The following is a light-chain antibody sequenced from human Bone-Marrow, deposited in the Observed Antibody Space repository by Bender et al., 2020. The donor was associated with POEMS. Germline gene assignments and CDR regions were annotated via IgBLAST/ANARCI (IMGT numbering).Light chain of an antibody. CDR3: CSYAGSYTFLV. CDR1: SSDVGAYNL. V-gene: IGLV2-23*02. Sequence: QSALTQPASVSGSPGQSITISCTGASSDVGAYNLVSWYQQHPGKAPKLLIYEVRKRPSGVPGRFSGSKSGNTASLTISGLQAEDEADYHCCSYAGSYTFLVFGGGTKLTVL. J-gene: IGLJ2*01. CDR2: EVR.